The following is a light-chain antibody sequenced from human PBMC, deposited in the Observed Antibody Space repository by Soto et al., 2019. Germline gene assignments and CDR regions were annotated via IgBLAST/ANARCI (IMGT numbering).Light chain of an antibody. CDR1: QGISSY. J-gene: IGKJ2*01. Sequence: DIQLTQSPSFLSASVGDRVTITCRASQGISSYLAWYQQEPGKAPKLLTYAASTLQSGVPSRFSGSGSGTEFTLTISSLQPEDFATYYCQQLNSYPYTFGQGTKLEIK. V-gene: IGKV1-9*01. CDR2: AAS. CDR3: QQLNSYPYT.